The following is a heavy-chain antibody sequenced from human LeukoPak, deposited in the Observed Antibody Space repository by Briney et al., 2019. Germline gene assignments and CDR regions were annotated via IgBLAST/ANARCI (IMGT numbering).Heavy chain of an antibody. Sequence: PGRCLRLSFAASGFPFSSYGMHWVRQAPGKGLEWVAVISYDGSNKYYADSVKGRFTISRDNAKNSLYLQMNSLRAEDTAVYYCARARSHWGQGTLVTVSS. V-gene: IGHV3-30*03. CDR3: ARARSH. D-gene: IGHD1-26*01. CDR1: GFPFSSYG. J-gene: IGHJ4*02. CDR2: ISYDGSNK.